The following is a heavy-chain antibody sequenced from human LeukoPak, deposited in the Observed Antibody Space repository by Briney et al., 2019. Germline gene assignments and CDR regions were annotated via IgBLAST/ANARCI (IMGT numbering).Heavy chain of an antibody. CDR3: ARGSRGDRGLWNYYYYYMDV. J-gene: IGHJ6*03. D-gene: IGHD5-18*01. CDR2: IYYSGST. Sequence: SETLSLTCTVSGGSISSHCWSWIRQPPGKGLEWIGYIYYSGSTNYNPSLKSRVTISVDTSKNQFSLKLSSVTAADTAVYYCARGSRGDRGLWNYYYYYMDVWGKGTTVTVSS. V-gene: IGHV4-59*11. CDR1: GGSISSHC.